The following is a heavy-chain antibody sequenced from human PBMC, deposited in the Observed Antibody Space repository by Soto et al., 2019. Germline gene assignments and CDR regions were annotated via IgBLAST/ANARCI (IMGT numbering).Heavy chain of an antibody. D-gene: IGHD3-10*01. CDR1: GFTFDDYA. V-gene: IGHV3-9*01. J-gene: IGHJ6*02. CDR2: ISWDSGSI. CDR3: AKDMGGSGSPDYYYYGMDV. Sequence: GGSLRLSCAASGFTFDDYAMHWVRQAPGKGLEWVSGISWDSGSIGYADSVKGRFTISRDNAKKSLYLQMNSLRAEDTALYYCAKDMGGSGSPDYYYYGMDVWGQGTTVTVSS.